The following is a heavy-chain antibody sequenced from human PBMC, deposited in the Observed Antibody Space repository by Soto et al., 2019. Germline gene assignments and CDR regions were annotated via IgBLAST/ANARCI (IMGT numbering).Heavy chain of an antibody. CDR2: ISYSGST. D-gene: IGHD5-18*01. CDR1: GGSISSGNYY. Sequence: PSETLSLTCTVSGGSISSGNYYWSWIRQPPGKGLEWIGFISYSGSTYYSLSLKSRVTISVDTSKNQFSLNLSFVTAADTAVYYCATMGTPATGLYYFDYWGQGTLVTVS. J-gene: IGHJ4*02. V-gene: IGHV4-30-4*01. CDR3: ATMGTPATGLYYFDY.